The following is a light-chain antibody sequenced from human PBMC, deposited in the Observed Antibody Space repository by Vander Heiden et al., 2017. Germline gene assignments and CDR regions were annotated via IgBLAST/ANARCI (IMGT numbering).Light chain of an antibody. CDR3: QQYKTFPLT. CDR1: QSISRC. V-gene: IGKV1-5*03. CDR2: EAS. Sequence: IQLTQSRSTLSASIRDKVTITCRASQSISRCLAWYQQKPGQAPKLLIYEASTLESGVPSRFTGSGSETRFTLTINSPHPDDSATYYCQQYKTFPLTFGGGTKLEI. J-gene: IGKJ4*01.